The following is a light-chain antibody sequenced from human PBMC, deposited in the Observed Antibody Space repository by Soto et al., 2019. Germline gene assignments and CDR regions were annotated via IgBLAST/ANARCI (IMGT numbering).Light chain of an antibody. V-gene: IGLV2-23*01. Sequence: QSVLTQPASVSGSPGQSITISCTGTSSDIGNYNLVSWYQQHPGKAPKLMIHEDSKRPSGVSNRFSGSKSGNTASLTISGLRTEDEADYYCCSYAGSYTWVFGGGTKLTVL. CDR3: CSYAGSYTWV. J-gene: IGLJ3*02. CDR1: SSDIGNYNL. CDR2: EDS.